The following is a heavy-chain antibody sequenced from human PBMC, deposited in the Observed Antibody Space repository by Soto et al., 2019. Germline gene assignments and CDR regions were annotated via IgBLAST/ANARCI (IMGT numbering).Heavy chain of an antibody. CDR3: ARDVEAGGNRVGGFDY. CDR2: ISGHNGNT. J-gene: IGHJ4*02. V-gene: IGHV1-18*01. D-gene: IGHD3-10*01. CDR1: GYTFTRFG. Sequence: QVQLVQSGTEVKKPGASVKVSCKASGYTFTRFGINWVRQAPGQGLEWMGWISGHNGNTHSAQNFQGRVTVTTDTSAGTAYMELRSLRSGDTAVYYCARDVEAGGNRVGGFDYWGQGTLVTVSS.